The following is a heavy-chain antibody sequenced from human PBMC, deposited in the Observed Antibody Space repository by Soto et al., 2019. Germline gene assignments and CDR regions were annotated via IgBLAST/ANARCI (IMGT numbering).Heavy chain of an antibody. CDR1: GFTFSNYW. Sequence: EVQLMESGGGLVQPGGSLTLSCAASGFTFSNYWMSWVRQAPGMGLEWVANIKSDGSDKYYVDSVKGRFTISRDNTKNSLSLQMNSLRAEDTAVYYCVRDRYSSSLFDFWGQGTMVTVSS. D-gene: IGHD6-13*01. CDR3: VRDRYSSSLFDF. J-gene: IGHJ3*01. CDR2: IKSDGSDK. V-gene: IGHV3-7*03.